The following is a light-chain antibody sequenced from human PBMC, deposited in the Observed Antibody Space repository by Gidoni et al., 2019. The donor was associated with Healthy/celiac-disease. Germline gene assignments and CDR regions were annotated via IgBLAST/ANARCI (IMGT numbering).Light chain of an antibody. J-gene: IGKJ1*01. Sequence: DIQMTQSPSSLSASVGDRVTLTCRASQSISSYLNWYQQKPGKAPKLLIYAASSLQSGVPSRFSCSGSGTDFTLTISSLQPEDFATYYCQQSYSTIRTFGQGTKVEIK. CDR1: QSISSY. V-gene: IGKV1-39*01. CDR2: AAS. CDR3: QQSYSTIRT.